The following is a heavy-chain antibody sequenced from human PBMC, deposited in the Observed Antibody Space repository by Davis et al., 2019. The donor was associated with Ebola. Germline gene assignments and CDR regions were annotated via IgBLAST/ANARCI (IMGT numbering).Heavy chain of an antibody. D-gene: IGHD4-23*01. CDR1: GFPFIDFG. V-gene: IGHV3-23*01. CDR3: AKEYTVGYFDL. J-gene: IGHJ2*01. CDR2: ISGSAFSGGGGST. Sequence: GESLKISCAGSGFPFIDFGIHWVRQAPGKGLEWVSAISGSAFSGGGGSTYYADSVKGRFTISRDNSKNTLYLQMNSLRADDTAVYFCAKEYTVGYFDLWGRGTLVTVSS.